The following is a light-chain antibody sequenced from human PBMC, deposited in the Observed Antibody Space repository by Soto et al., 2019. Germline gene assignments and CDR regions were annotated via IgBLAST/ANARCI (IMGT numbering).Light chain of an antibody. Sequence: EIVMTQSPATLSVSPGEGATLSCRASQSISSNLAWYQQKPGQAPRLLIYGASTRATGIPARFSGSGSGTEFTLTISRLQSEDFAVYDCQQYNDWPPTFGQGTRLEIK. CDR3: QQYNDWPPT. V-gene: IGKV3-15*01. J-gene: IGKJ5*01. CDR1: QSISSN. CDR2: GAS.